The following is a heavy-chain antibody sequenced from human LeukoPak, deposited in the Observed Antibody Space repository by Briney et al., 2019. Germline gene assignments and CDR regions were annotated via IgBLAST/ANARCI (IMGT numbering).Heavy chain of an antibody. J-gene: IGHJ4*02. CDR1: GFTFSSYG. V-gene: IGHV1-2*02. D-gene: IGHD6-19*01. CDR3: AAAPVAGYY. CDR2: INPNSGGT. Sequence: PGGSLRLSCAASGFTFSSYGMHWVRQAPGKGLEWMGWINPNSGGTNYAQKFQGRVTMTRDTSISTAYMDLSRLKSDDTAVYYCAAAPVAGYYWGQGTLVTVSS.